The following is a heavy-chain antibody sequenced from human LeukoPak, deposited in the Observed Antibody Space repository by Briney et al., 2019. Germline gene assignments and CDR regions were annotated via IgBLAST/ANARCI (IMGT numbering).Heavy chain of an antibody. Sequence: PGGSLRLSCVASGFTFTSYEMNWVRQAPGKGLEWISYISSSGATTYYADSVKGRFTISRDNAKNSLYLQMSRLRAEDTAVYYCARDLIVGSVKWGQGTLVTVSS. CDR3: ARDLIVGSVK. CDR2: ISSSGATT. V-gene: IGHV3-48*03. D-gene: IGHD1-26*01. J-gene: IGHJ4*02. CDR1: GFTFTSYE.